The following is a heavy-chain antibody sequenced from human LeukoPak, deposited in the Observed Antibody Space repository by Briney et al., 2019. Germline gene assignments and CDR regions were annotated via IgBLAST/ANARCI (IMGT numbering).Heavy chain of an antibody. D-gene: IGHD5-18*01. J-gene: IGHJ4*02. CDR2: INHSGST. CDR3: ARGSRGYSYGYSAGPYFDY. V-gene: IGHV4-34*01. Sequence: PSETLSLTCAVYGGSFSGYYWSWIRQPPGKGLEWIGEINHSGSTNYNPSLRSRVTISVDTSKNQFSLKLSSVTAADTAVYYCARGSRGYSYGYSAGPYFDYWGQGTLVTVSS. CDR1: GGSFSGYY.